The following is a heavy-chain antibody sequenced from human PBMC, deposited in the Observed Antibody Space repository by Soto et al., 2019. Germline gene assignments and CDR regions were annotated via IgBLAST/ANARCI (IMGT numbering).Heavy chain of an antibody. V-gene: IGHV1-69*13. D-gene: IGHD4-17*01. CDR3: ARVYGGLYYYGMDV. CDR2: IIPIFGTA. Sequence: SVKVSCKASGGTFSSYAISWVRQAPGQGLEWMGGIIPIFGTANYAQKFQGRVTITADESTSTAYMELSRLRSDDTAVYLCARVYGGLYYYGMDVWGQGTTVTVSS. J-gene: IGHJ6*02. CDR1: GGTFSSYA.